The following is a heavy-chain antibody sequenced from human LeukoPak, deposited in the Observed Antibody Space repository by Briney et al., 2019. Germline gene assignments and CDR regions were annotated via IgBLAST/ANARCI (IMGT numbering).Heavy chain of an antibody. J-gene: IGHJ6*03. CDR3: ARAMDGYNYGGYMDV. V-gene: IGHV1-2*02. CDR2: IHPNDGGT. D-gene: IGHD5-24*01. CDR1: GYSFTGYY. Sequence: GASVKVSCKASGYSFTGYYMHWVRQAPGQGLEWMGWIHPNDGGTNIAKRFQARVTMTRDAAISTGNMELSRLTPDDTAVYYCARAMDGYNYGGYMDVWGKGTTLTVSS.